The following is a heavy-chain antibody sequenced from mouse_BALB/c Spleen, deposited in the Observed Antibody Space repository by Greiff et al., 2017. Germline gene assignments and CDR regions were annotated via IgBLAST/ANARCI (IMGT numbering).Heavy chain of an antibody. CDR3: ARGDGYGGAYFDY. V-gene: IGHV2-9*02. D-gene: IGHD1-2*01. J-gene: IGHJ2*01. CDR2: IWAGGST. CDR1: GFSLTSYG. Sequence: VKLMESGPGLVAPSQSLSITCTVSGFSLTSYGVHWVRQPPGKGLEWLGVIWAGGSTNYNSALMSRLSISKDNSKSQVFLKMNSLQTDDTAMYYCARGDGYGGAYFDYWGQGTTLTVSS.